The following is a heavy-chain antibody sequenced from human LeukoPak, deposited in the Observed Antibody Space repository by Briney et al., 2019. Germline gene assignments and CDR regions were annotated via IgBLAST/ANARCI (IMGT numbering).Heavy chain of an antibody. J-gene: IGHJ6*03. CDR2: IYYSGST. CDR1: GGSFSGYY. Sequence: SETLSLTCAVYGGSFSGYYWSWIRQPPGKGLEWIGYIYYSGSTNYNPSLKSRVTISVDTSENQFSLKLSSVTAADTAVYYCARAHMITSYYYYYYMDVWGKGTTVTVSS. D-gene: IGHD3-16*01. V-gene: IGHV4-59*01. CDR3: ARAHMITSYYYYYYMDV.